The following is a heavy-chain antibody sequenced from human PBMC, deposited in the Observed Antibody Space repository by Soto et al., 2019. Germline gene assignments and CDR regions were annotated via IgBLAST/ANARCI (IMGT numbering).Heavy chain of an antibody. CDR3: ARGSITGTKLHYYYMDV. Sequence: ASVKVSCKASGYTFTSYGISWVRQAPGQGLEWMGWISAYNGNTNYAQKLQGRVTMTTDTSTSTAYMELSSLRSEDTAVYYCARGSITGTKLHYYYMDVWGKGTTVTVSS. CDR2: ISAYNGNT. J-gene: IGHJ6*03. D-gene: IGHD1-7*01. V-gene: IGHV1-18*01. CDR1: GYTFTSYG.